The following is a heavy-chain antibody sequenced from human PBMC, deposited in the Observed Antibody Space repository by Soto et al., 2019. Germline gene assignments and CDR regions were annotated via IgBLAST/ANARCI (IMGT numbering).Heavy chain of an antibody. V-gene: IGHV4-59*01. CDR2: IHYSGSA. D-gene: IGHD1-1*01. CDR3: ARMNQLAPNRNAFDI. J-gene: IGHJ3*02. Sequence: SATLSRTCTGPGGSINSSLWSWIHQTPGKGLQWIGYIHYSGSANYNPSLKTRVIMSVDTSKTQFSLSLTSVTAADTAVYYCARMNQLAPNRNAFDIWGQGTMVTVSS. CDR1: GGSINSSL.